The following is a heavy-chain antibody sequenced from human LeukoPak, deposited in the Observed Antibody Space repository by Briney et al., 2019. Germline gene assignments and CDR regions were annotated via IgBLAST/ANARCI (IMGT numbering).Heavy chain of an antibody. J-gene: IGHJ4*02. CDR2: IKQDESEK. Sequence: GGSLRLSCAASGFTFSSYWMSWVRQAPGKGLEWVANIKQDESEKYYVDSVKGRFTISRDNAKNSLYLQMNSLRAEDTAVYYCARGWYYYDSSGYFYYWGQGTLVTVSS. CDR1: GFTFSSYW. CDR3: ARGWYYYDSSGYFYY. D-gene: IGHD3-22*01. V-gene: IGHV3-7*01.